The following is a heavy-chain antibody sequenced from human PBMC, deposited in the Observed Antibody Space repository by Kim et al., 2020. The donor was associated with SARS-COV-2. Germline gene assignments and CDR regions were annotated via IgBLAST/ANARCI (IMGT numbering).Heavy chain of an antibody. CDR1: GFTFSNAW. J-gene: IGHJ4*02. Sequence: GGSLRLSCVASGFTFSNAWMNWVRQAPGKGLEWVGHIKSKTDCGTTDYAAPVKDRFTISRDDSKNTVSLQMNSLKTEDTAVYYCAAYGGHDYWGQGTLVTVSS. CDR3: AAYGGHDY. D-gene: IGHD4-17*01. V-gene: IGHV3-15*01. CDR2: IKSKTDCGTT.